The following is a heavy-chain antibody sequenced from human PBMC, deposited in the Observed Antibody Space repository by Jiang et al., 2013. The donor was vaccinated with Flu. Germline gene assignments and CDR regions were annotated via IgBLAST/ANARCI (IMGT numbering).Heavy chain of an antibody. Sequence: GSGLVKPSGTLSLTCAVSGGSISSSNWWSWVRQPPGKGLEWIGEIYHSGSTNYNPSLKSRVTISVDKSKNQFSLKLSSVTAADTAVYYCASHYYDSRRYYYYGMDVWGQGTTVTVSS. CDR3: ASHYYDSRRYYYYGMDV. D-gene: IGHD3-22*01. J-gene: IGHJ6*02. V-gene: IGHV4-4*02. CDR2: IYHSGST. CDR1: GGSISSSNW.